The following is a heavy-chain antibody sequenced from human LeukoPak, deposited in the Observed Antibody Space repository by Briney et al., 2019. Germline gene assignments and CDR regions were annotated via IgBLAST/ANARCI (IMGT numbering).Heavy chain of an antibody. J-gene: IGHJ4*02. CDR2: IYYSGST. CDR3: AGDRGQQWDFDY. D-gene: IGHD6-19*01. CDR1: GGSISSYY. Sequence: SETLSLTCTVSGGSISSYYWSWIRQPPGKGLEWIGYIYYSGSTNYNPSLKSRVTISVDTSKNQFSLKLSSVTAADTAVYYCAGDRGQQWDFDYWGQGTLVTVSS. V-gene: IGHV4-59*01.